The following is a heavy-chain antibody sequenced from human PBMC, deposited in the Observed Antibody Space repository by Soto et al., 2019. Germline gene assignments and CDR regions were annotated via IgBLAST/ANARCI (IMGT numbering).Heavy chain of an antibody. Sequence: SETLSLTCTVSGGSISSSSYYWGWIRQPPGKGLEWIGSIYYSGSTYYNPSLKSRVTISVDTSKNHFSLKLSSVPAADTAVYYCASSLDDFWSGYYSAAFDIWGQGTMVTVSS. V-gene: IGHV4-39*01. CDR1: GGSISSSSYY. CDR3: ASSLDDFWSGYYSAAFDI. J-gene: IGHJ3*02. CDR2: IYYSGST. D-gene: IGHD3-3*01.